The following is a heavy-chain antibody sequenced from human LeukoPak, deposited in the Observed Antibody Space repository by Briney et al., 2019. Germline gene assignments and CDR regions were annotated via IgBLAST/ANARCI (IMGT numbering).Heavy chain of an antibody. CDR2: ISWNSGSI. Sequence: PGRSLRLSCAASGFTFDDYAMHWVRQAPGKGLEWVSGISWNSGSIGYADSVKGRFTISRDNAKNSLYLQVNSLRAEDMALYYCAKTLAVAGRLWYFDLWGRGTLVTVSS. CDR1: GFTFDDYA. V-gene: IGHV3-9*03. D-gene: IGHD6-19*01. CDR3: AKTLAVAGRLWYFDL. J-gene: IGHJ2*01.